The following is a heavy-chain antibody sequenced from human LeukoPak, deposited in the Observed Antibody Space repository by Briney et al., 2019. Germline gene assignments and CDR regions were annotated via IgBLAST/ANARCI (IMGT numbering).Heavy chain of an antibody. Sequence: GGSLRLSCATSGFTFSNAWMSWVRQAPGKGLEWVGRIKSKTDGGTTDYAAPVKGRFTISRDDSKNTLYLQMNSLKTEDTAMYYCTTDPDGSGSYMPYYFDYWGQGTLVTVSS. J-gene: IGHJ4*02. D-gene: IGHD3-10*01. CDR2: IKSKTDGGTT. CDR3: TTDPDGSGSYMPYYFDY. V-gene: IGHV3-15*01. CDR1: GFTFSNAW.